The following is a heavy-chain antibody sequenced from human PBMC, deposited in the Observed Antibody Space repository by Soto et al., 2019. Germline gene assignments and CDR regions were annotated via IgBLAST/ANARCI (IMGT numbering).Heavy chain of an antibody. D-gene: IGHD3-16*02. V-gene: IGHV3-21*01. Sequence: GGSLRLSCAASGFTFSSYSMNWVRQAPGKGLEWVSSISSSSSYIYYADSVKGRFTISRDNAKNSLYLQMNSLRAEDTAVYYCTKTYDYIWGSYLFPANSPGTEYFQHWGQGTLVTVSS. CDR2: ISSSSSYI. J-gene: IGHJ1*01. CDR1: GFTFSSYS. CDR3: TKTYDYIWGSYLFPANSPGTEYFQH.